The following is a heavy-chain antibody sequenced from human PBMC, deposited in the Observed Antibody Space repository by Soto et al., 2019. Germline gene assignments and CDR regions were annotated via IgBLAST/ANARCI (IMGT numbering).Heavy chain of an antibody. V-gene: IGHV4-31*03. Sequence: ASETLSLTCTVSGGSISSGGYXWSWIRQHPGKGLEWIGYIYYSGSTYYNPSLKSRVTISVDTSKNQFSLKLSSVTAADTAVYYCAGDLYYYDSSGYYLYWFDPWGQGTLVTVSS. J-gene: IGHJ5*02. CDR3: AGDLYYYDSSGYYLYWFDP. D-gene: IGHD3-22*01. CDR1: GGSISSGGYX. CDR2: IYYSGST.